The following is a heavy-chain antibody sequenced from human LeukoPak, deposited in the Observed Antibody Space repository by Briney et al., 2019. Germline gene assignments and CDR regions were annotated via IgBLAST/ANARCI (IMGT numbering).Heavy chain of an antibody. CDR1: GYTFTSYA. Sequence: ASVKVSCKASGYTFTSYAMHWVRQAPGQRLEWMGWINAGNGNTKYSQKFQGRVTITRDTSASTAYMELSSLRSGDTAVYYCAREGGRYFDFDYWGQGTLVTVSS. D-gene: IGHD3-9*01. CDR2: INAGNGNT. V-gene: IGHV1-3*01. CDR3: AREGGRYFDFDY. J-gene: IGHJ4*02.